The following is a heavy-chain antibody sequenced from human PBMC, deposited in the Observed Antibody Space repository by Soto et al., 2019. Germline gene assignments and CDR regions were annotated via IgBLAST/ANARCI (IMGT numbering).Heavy chain of an antibody. CDR2: ISFDGTKK. Sequence: GGSLRLSCAASGFTFNIYALHWVRQAPGKGLEWVAVISFDGTKKYYSDSVKGRFTISGDNLKNTLYLQMNNLRVEDAALYFCAREDDYGYRYINYGLDVWGQGTTVTVSS. J-gene: IGHJ6*02. CDR1: GFTFNIYA. D-gene: IGHD4-17*01. CDR3: AREDDYGYRYINYGLDV. V-gene: IGHV3-30-3*01.